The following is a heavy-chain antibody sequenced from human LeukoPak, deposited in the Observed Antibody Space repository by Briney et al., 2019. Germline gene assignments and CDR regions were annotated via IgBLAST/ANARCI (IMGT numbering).Heavy chain of an antibody. D-gene: IGHD6-6*01. J-gene: IGHJ1*01. CDR1: GGSISSYY. V-gene: IGHV4-4*07. CDR3: AKDSIAARPKYFQH. CDR2: IYTSGST. Sequence: SETLSLTCTVSGGSISSYYWSWIRQPAGKGLEWIGRIYTSGSTNYNPSLKSRVTMSVDTSKNQFSLKLSSVTAADTAVYYCAKDSIAARPKYFQHWGQGTLVTVSS.